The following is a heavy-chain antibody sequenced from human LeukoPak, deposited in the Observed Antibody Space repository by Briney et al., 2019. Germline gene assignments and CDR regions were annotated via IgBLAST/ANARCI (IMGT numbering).Heavy chain of an antibody. Sequence: GGSLRLSCAASGFTYSSFWMHWVHQAPGKGLVWVSRINSDGSSTSYADSVKGRFTISRDNAKNTLYLQMNSLRAEDTAVYYCARGGRYYYYDGMDVWGQGTAVTVSS. CDR1: GFTYSSFW. V-gene: IGHV3-74*01. CDR3: ARGGRYYYYDGMDV. D-gene: IGHD1-26*01. CDR2: INSDGSST. J-gene: IGHJ6*02.